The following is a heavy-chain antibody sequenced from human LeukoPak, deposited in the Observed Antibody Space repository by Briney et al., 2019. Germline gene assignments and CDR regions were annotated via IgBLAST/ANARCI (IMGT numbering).Heavy chain of an antibody. Sequence: SETLSLTCTVSSGSISSYYWSWTRQPPGKGLEWIGFFYYTGSTNYNPSLKSRVTISVDTSKNQFSLKLSSVTAADTAVYYCARVLPNYYDSSGYYYISYYFDYWGQGTLVTVSS. CDR3: ARVLPNYYDSSGYYYISYYFDY. J-gene: IGHJ4*02. CDR2: FYYTGST. D-gene: IGHD3-22*01. CDR1: SGSISSYY. V-gene: IGHV4-59*01.